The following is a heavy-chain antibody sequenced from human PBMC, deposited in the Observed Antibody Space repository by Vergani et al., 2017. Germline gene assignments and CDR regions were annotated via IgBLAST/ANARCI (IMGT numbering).Heavy chain of an antibody. J-gene: IGHJ4*02. CDR1: GSSISPYY. CDR2: IYTSEST. V-gene: IGHV4-4*07. D-gene: IGHD3-22*01. CDR3: ARMGGYDEGDAFRIGYFDS. Sequence: QVQLQESGPGLVKPSETLSLTCIVSGSSISPYYWSWIRQPAGKGLEWIGRIYTSESTNYNPSLKSRVTMSVDTSKNQFSLKLSSVTAADTAVYYCARMGGYDEGDAFRIGYFDSWGPGILVTVSS.